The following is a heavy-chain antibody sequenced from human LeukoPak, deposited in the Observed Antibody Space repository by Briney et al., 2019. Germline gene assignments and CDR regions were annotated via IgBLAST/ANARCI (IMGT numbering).Heavy chain of an antibody. J-gene: IGHJ4*02. V-gene: IGHV4-38-2*01. CDR3: ARLLRGSSSSSFDY. CDR2: IYHSGST. D-gene: IGHD6-6*01. CDR1: AYSISSGYF. Sequence: SETLSLTCAVSAYSISSGYFWGWIRQPPGKGLERIGSIYHSGSTYYNPSLKSRVTISVDTSKNQFSLKLSSVTAADTAVYYCARLLRGSSSSSFDYWGQGTLVTVSS.